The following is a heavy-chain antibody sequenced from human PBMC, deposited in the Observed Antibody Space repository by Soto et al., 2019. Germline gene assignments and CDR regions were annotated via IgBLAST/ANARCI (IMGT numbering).Heavy chain of an antibody. D-gene: IGHD2-8*01. J-gene: IGHJ4*02. V-gene: IGHV3-23*01. Sequence: GGSLRLSCAASGFTFSSYAMSWVRQAPGKGLEWVSAISGSGGSTYYADSVKGRFTISRDNSKNTLYLQMNSLRAEDTAVYYCAKDGVVLMVYAIGHFDYWGQGTLVTVSS. CDR1: GFTFSSYA. CDR3: AKDGVVLMVYAIGHFDY. CDR2: ISGSGGST.